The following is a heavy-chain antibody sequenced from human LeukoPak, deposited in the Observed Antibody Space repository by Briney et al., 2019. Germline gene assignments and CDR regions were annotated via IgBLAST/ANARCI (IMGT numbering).Heavy chain of an antibody. CDR3: ARHIVVIPADNWFDP. Sequence: SQTLSLTCTVSGGSISSGGYYWSWIRQPPGKGLEWIGYIYHSGSTYYNPSLKSRVTISVDTSKNQFSLKLSSVTAADTAVYYCARHIVVIPADNWFDPWGQGTLVTVSS. J-gene: IGHJ5*02. D-gene: IGHD2-2*01. CDR2: IYHSGST. V-gene: IGHV4-30-2*03. CDR1: GGSISSGGYY.